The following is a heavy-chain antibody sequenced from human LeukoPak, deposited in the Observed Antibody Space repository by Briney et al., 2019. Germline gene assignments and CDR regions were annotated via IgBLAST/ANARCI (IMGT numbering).Heavy chain of an antibody. CDR3: AREGLVTSSPLYNWFDP. J-gene: IGHJ5*02. CDR1: GHTLSKLS. Sequence: ASVKVSCKVSGHTLSKLSMHWLRQAPGKGLEWMGGFEPEDGKIISAQKFLGRVTMTEGTSTDTAYMELRSLRSDDTAVYYCAREGLVTSSPLYNWFDPWGQGTLVTVSS. CDR2: FEPEDGKI. V-gene: IGHV1-24*01. D-gene: IGHD3/OR15-3a*01.